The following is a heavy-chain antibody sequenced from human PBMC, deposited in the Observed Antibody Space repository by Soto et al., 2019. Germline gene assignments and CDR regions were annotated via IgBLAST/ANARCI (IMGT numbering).Heavy chain of an antibody. CDR2: IYHGGST. Sequence: QVQLQESGRGLVKPSGTLSLTCAVSGGSISSSNWWSWVRQPPGKGLEWIGEIYHGGSTNYNPSLKSRVTISVDKSKNQFPLKLSSVTAADTAVYYCARAAMGGSSWPFDYWGQGTLVTVSS. CDR1: GGSISSSNW. J-gene: IGHJ4*02. V-gene: IGHV4-4*02. CDR3: ARAAMGGSSWPFDY. D-gene: IGHD6-13*01.